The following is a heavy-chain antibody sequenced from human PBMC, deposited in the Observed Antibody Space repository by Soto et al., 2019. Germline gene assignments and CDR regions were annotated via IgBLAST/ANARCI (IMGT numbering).Heavy chain of an antibody. CDR1: GFTFSSYS. V-gene: IGHV3-48*02. Sequence: EVQLVESGGGLVQPGGSLRLSCAASGFTFSSYSMNWVRQAPGKGLEWVSYISSSSSTIYYADSVKGRFTISRDNAKNSLYLHMNSLRDEDTAVYYCERDDYGDYVWGQGTTVTVSS. D-gene: IGHD4-17*01. CDR3: ERDDYGDYV. J-gene: IGHJ6*02. CDR2: ISSSSSTI.